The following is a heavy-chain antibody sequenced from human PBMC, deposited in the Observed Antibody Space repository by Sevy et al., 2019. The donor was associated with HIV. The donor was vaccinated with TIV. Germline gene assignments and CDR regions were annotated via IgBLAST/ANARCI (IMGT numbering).Heavy chain of an antibody. CDR2: IYSYGET. Sequence: SETLSLTCTVSGASIRDSSSYWAWIRQPPGKGLEWIGNIYSYGETYYNSSLKSRVTISVATSKNQFSLSLTSVTAADTAIYFCARSMEQQLDAFDIWGQGTMVTVSS. CDR3: ARSMEQQLDAFDI. V-gene: IGHV4-39*01. J-gene: IGHJ3*02. D-gene: IGHD6-13*01. CDR1: GASIRDSSSY.